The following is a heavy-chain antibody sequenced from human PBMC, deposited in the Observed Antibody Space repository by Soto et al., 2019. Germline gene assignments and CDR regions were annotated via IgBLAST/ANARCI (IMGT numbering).Heavy chain of an antibody. Sequence: PGGSLRLSCAASGFTFSSYSMSWVHQAPGKGLEWVSGFRTGADDGTTYYADSVKGRFTISRDISKNTLFLQMNSLRAEDTAIYYCAKKVNSGPGSQYFDYWGQGTLVTVSS. V-gene: IGHV3-23*01. CDR3: AKKVNSGPGSQYFDY. D-gene: IGHD3-10*01. J-gene: IGHJ4*02. CDR2: FRTGADDGTT. CDR1: GFTFSSYS.